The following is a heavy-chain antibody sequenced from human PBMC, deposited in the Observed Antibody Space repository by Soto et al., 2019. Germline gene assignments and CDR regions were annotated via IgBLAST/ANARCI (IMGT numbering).Heavy chain of an antibody. J-gene: IGHJ6*02. V-gene: IGHV3-23*01. CDR2: ISGSGGST. CDR3: ANQRPRYSYGPTTIYYYYYGMDV. CDR1: GFTFSSYA. Sequence: GGSLRLSCAASGFTFSSYAMSWVRQAPGKGLEWVSAISGSGGSTYYADSVKGRFTISRDNSKNTLYLQMNSLRAEDTAVYYCANQRPRYSYGPTTIYYYYYGMDVWGQGTTVTVSS. D-gene: IGHD5-18*01.